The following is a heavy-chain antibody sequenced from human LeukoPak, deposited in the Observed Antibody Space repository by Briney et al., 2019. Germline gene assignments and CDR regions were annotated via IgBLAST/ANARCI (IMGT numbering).Heavy chain of an antibody. J-gene: IGHJ6*02. D-gene: IGHD6-13*01. CDR3: AKDIRIAAAGTTYYYYGMDV. Sequence: GGSLRLSCAASGFTFSSYWMHWVRQAPGKGLEWVSGIIWNSGSIGYADSVKGRFTISRDNAKNSLYLQMNSLRAEDTALYYCAKDIRIAAAGTTYYYYGMDVWGQGTTVTVSS. V-gene: IGHV3-9*01. CDR1: GFTFSSYW. CDR2: IIWNSGSI.